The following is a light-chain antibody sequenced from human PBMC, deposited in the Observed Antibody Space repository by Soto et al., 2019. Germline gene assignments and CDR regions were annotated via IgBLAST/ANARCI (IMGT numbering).Light chain of an antibody. Sequence: DLQMTQSPSSVSASVGDRVTITCRASQRIGTWLAWYQQKPGKAPKLLIYATSNLETGVPSRFSGSGSGRDFTLTISSLQPEDFATYYCQQADSFPRTFGQGTKLEIK. CDR3: QQADSFPRT. V-gene: IGKV1-12*01. CDR1: QRIGTW. J-gene: IGKJ2*01. CDR2: ATS.